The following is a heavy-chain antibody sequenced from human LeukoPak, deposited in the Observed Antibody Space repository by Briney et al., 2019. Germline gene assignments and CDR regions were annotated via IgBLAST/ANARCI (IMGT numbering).Heavy chain of an antibody. CDR2: IYYSGST. CDR3: ATIAAAAT. Sequence: PSETLSLTCTVSGGAISSFYWSWVRQPPGKGLEWLGYIYYSGSTDYNPSLTSRVTISVDTSKNQFSLKLRSVTAADTAVYYCATIAAAATWGQGTLVTVSS. D-gene: IGHD6-25*01. CDR1: GGAISSFY. J-gene: IGHJ4*02. V-gene: IGHV4-59*08.